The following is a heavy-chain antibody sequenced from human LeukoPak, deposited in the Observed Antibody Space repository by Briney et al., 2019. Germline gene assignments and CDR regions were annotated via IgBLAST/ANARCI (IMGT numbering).Heavy chain of an antibody. J-gene: IGHJ6*02. CDR3: ARVGTTPRYGMDV. CDR2: IYYSGST. V-gene: IGHV4-61*01. CDR1: GGSVSSGSYY. Sequence: ASETLSLTCTVSGGSVSSGSYYWSWIRHPPGKGLEWIGYIYYSGSTNYNPSLKSRVTISVDTSKNQFPLKLSSVTAADTAVYYCARVGTTPRYGMDVWGQGTTVTVSS. D-gene: IGHD1-1*01.